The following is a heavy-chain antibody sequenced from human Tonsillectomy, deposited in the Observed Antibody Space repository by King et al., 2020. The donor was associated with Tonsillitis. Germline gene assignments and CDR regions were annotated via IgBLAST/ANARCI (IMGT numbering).Heavy chain of an antibody. CDR2: VSSDGTNK. J-gene: IGHJ4*02. CDR3: ARDRGSWVLDIDY. D-gene: IGHD1-26*01. CDR1: GFTFRNYA. V-gene: IGHV3-30*04. Sequence: VQLVESGGGVVQPGRSLRLSCAASGFTFRNYAMHRVRQAPGKGLEWVAIVSSDGTNKFYADSVKGRFTISRDSSKNTLYLQMNSLRAEDTAVYYCARDRGSWVLDIDYWGQGTLVTVSS.